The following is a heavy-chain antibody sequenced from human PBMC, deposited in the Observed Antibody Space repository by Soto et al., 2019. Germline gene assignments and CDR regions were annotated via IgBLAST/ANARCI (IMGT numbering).Heavy chain of an antibody. V-gene: IGHV4-34*01. CDR3: ARRSWLDYYYYGMDV. J-gene: IGHJ6*02. CDR1: GGSFSGYY. D-gene: IGHD2-15*01. CDR2: INHSGST. Sequence: SETLSLTCAVYGGSFSGYYWSWIRQPPGKGLEWIGEINHSGSTNYNPSLKSRVTISVDTSKNQFSLKLSSVTAADTAVYYCARRSWLDYYYYGMDVWGQGTTVTVS.